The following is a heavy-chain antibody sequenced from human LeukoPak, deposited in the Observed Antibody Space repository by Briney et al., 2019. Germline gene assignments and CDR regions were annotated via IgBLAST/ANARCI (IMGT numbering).Heavy chain of an antibody. CDR2: INHSGST. CDR1: GGSFSGYY. V-gene: IGHV4-34*01. J-gene: IGHJ4*02. CDR3: ARTPPPAASSVSYYFDY. D-gene: IGHD3-10*01. Sequence: SETLSLTCAVYGGSFSGYYWSWIRQPPGKGLEWIGEINHSGSTNYNPSLKSRVTISVDTSKNQFSLKLSSVTAADTAAYYRARTPPPAASSVSYYFDYWGQGTLVTVSS.